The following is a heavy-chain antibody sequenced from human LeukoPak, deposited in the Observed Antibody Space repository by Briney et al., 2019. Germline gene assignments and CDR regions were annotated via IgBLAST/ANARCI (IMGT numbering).Heavy chain of an antibody. V-gene: IGHV3-21*01. D-gene: IGHD3-16*02. CDR1: AFTFRTYS. J-gene: IGHJ4*02. Sequence: GGSLRLSCVASAFTFRTYSMHWVRQAPGKGLEWVSSISGSTRYIYYADSVRGRFTISRDNAKNSLYLQMNSLRAEDTAVYYCARGSDFVWGSYRPYFDYWGQGTLVTVSS. CDR2: ISGSTRYI. CDR3: ARGSDFVWGSYRPYFDY.